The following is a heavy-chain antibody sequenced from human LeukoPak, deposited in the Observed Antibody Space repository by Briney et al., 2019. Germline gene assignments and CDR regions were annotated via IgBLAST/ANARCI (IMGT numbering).Heavy chain of an antibody. Sequence: SETLSLTCAVYGGSFSSYYWSWIRQPPGKGLEWIGEINHSGSTNYNPSLKSRVTISVDASKNQFSLKLSSVTAADTAVYYCARSNDRDGYNFGYWGQGTLVTVSS. CDR2: INHSGST. J-gene: IGHJ4*02. D-gene: IGHD5-24*01. CDR3: ARSNDRDGYNFGY. CDR1: GGSFSSYY. V-gene: IGHV4-34*01.